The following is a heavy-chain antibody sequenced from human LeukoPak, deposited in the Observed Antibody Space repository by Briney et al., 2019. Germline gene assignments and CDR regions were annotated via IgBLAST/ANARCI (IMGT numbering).Heavy chain of an antibody. V-gene: IGHV4-59*01. J-gene: IGHJ4*02. Sequence: SETLSLTCTVSGGSISSYYWSWIRQPPGKGLEWIGYIYYSGSTNYNPSLKSRVTISVDTSKNQFSLKLRSVTAADTAVYYCARDGLQGSILWGQGTLVTVSS. CDR3: ARDGLQGSIL. CDR2: IYYSGST. D-gene: IGHD4-11*01. CDR1: GGSISSYY.